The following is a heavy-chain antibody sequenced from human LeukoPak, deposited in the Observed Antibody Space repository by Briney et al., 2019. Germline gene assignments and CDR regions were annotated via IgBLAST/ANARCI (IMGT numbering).Heavy chain of an antibody. CDR1: GDSVSRNSDA. J-gene: IGHJ4*02. CDR2: TYYRSKWYN. V-gene: IGHV6-1*01. D-gene: IGHD1-26*01. Sequence: SQTLSLTCAISGDSVSRNSDAWHWIRQSPSRGLEWLGRTYYRSKWYNDYAVSVKSRITINPDTSKNQFSLQLNSVTPEDTAVYYCARANSSEGATMNFDYWGQGTLVTVSS. CDR3: ARANSSEGATMNFDY.